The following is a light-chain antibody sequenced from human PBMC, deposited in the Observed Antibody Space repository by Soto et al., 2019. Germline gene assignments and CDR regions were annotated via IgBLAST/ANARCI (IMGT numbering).Light chain of an antibody. Sequence: EIVLTQSPDTLSLFPGERATLSCRASQSVSSTYLAWYQQKLGQAPRLLIFGASSRATGIPDRFSGSGSGTVFTFTFSRLEPEDFAVYYCQQYGSSRWTFGQGTKGDIK. V-gene: IGKV3-20*01. CDR2: GAS. J-gene: IGKJ1*01. CDR3: QQYGSSRWT. CDR1: QSVSSTY.